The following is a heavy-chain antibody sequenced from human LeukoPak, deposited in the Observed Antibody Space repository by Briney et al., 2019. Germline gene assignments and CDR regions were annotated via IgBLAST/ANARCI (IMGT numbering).Heavy chain of an antibody. CDR3: ARDRELLYFDY. CDR2: INPSGGST. Sequence: ASVKVSCKASGYTFTSYYMHWVRQAPGQGLEWMGIINPSGGSTSYAQKFQGRVTMTRNTSTSTVYMELSSLRSEDTAVYYCARDRELLYFDYWGQGTLVTVSS. CDR1: GYTFTSYY. V-gene: IGHV1-46*01. D-gene: IGHD1-26*01. J-gene: IGHJ4*02.